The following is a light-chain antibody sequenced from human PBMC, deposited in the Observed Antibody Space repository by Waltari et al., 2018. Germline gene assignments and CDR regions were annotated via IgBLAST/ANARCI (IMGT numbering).Light chain of an antibody. CDR3: QDLHDYPV. V-gene: IGKV1-9*01. CDR1: HDISSH. J-gene: IGKJ3*01. Sequence: IQLTQSPSSLSASVGDRVTISCRASHDISSHLAWYQQKPGKAPTLLIYPASTLESGVPSRFSGSGSGTEFTLTTTSLQPEDFATYFCQDLHDYPVFGPGTKVDIK. CDR2: PAS.